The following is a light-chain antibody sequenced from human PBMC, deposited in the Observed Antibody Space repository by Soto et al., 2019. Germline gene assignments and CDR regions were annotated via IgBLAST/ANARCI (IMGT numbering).Light chain of an antibody. Sequence: AIQLTQSPSSLSASVGDRVTITCRASQGIRSALAWYQQKPGKAPKFLIYDASSLESGVPSRFSGSGSGTDFTLTIGSLQPEDIATYYCQQFNSYPHTFGPGTKVDIK. CDR2: DAS. V-gene: IGKV1-13*02. J-gene: IGKJ3*01. CDR1: QGIRSA. CDR3: QQFNSYPHT.